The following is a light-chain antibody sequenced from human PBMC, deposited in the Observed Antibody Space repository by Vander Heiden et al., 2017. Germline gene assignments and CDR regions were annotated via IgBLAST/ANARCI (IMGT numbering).Light chain of an antibody. CDR3: GAYTTSHSLV. CDR1: SSDIGGYNY. CDR2: DVS. J-gene: IGLJ3*02. Sequence: PLSQPASLPGSPGQSITISCTGTSSDIGGYNYVYWYQHYPGKAPKLIISDVSKRPSGVSNRFSGSKSGNSASLTISGLQSEDEADYYCGAYTTSHSLVFGGGTKLTVL. V-gene: IGLV2-14*03.